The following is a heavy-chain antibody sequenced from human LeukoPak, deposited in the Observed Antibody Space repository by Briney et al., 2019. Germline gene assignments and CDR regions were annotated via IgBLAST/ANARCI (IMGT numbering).Heavy chain of an antibody. CDR1: GYTFNGYY. Sequence: ASVKVSCKASGYTFNGYYLHWVRQAPGQGLEWMGWINPNSGGTNYAQKFQGRVTMTRDTSISTAYMDLGSLGSDDTAVYYCARDGEYGTGSYYRGCFDYWGQGILVTVSS. CDR2: INPNSGGT. D-gene: IGHD3-10*01. V-gene: IGHV1-2*02. CDR3: ARDGEYGTGSYYRGCFDY. J-gene: IGHJ4*02.